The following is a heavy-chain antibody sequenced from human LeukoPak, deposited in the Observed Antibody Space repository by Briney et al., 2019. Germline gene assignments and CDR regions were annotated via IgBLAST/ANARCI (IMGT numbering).Heavy chain of an antibody. D-gene: IGHD4-17*01. Sequence: SETLSFTCAVSGGSISSGGYSWSWIRQPPGKGLEWIGYIYHSGSTYYNPYLKSRVTISVDRSKNQFSLKLSSVTAADTAVYYCARGAADYAKTYYFDYWGQGTLVTVSS. V-gene: IGHV4-30-2*01. J-gene: IGHJ4*02. CDR2: IYHSGST. CDR1: GGSISSGGYS. CDR3: ARGAADYAKTYYFDY.